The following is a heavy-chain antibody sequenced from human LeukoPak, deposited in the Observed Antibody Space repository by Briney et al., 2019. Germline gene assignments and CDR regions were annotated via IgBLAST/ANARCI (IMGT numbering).Heavy chain of an antibody. CDR1: GGSISSDNYY. J-gene: IGHJ4*02. D-gene: IGHD3-9*01. Sequence: PSETLSLTCTVSGGSISSDNYYWTWIRQPAGKGLEWIGHIYTSGTTNYNPSLKSRVTILLDTSKNQFSLKLSSVTAADTAVYYCARDVLRYFDWLSGAFDYWGQGTLVTVSS. V-gene: IGHV4-61*09. CDR3: ARDVLRYFDWLSGAFDY. CDR2: IYTSGTT.